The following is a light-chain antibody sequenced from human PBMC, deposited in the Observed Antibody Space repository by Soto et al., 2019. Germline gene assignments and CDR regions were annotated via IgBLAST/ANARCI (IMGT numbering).Light chain of an antibody. V-gene: IGLV1-40*01. CDR2: GTT. J-gene: IGLJ1*01. Sequence: QSVLTRPPSVSGAPGQRVTISCTGSSSNIGAGYDVHWYQQLPGTAPKLVIYGTTNRPSGVPDRFSGSKSGTSASLAITGLQAEDEADYYCQSYDGTLSGSYVFGIGTRSPS. CDR3: QSYDGTLSGSYV. CDR1: SSNIGAGYD.